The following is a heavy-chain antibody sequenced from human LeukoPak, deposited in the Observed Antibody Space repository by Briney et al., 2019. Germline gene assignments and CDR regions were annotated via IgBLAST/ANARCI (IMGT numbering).Heavy chain of an antibody. J-gene: IGHJ4*02. Sequence: GGSLRLSCAASGFTFSDFPMIWVRQAPGKGLEWVSYISGSSSTIYYADSVKGRFTISRDNAKNSLYLQMNSLRAEDTAVYYCARTYYDSSDYYHGFDYWGQGTLVTVSS. CDR2: ISGSSSTI. V-gene: IGHV3-48*01. D-gene: IGHD3-22*01. CDR3: ARTYYDSSDYYHGFDY. CDR1: GFTFSDFP.